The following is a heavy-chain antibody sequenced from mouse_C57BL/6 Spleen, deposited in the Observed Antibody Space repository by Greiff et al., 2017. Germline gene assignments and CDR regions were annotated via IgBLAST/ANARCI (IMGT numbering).Heavy chain of an antibody. CDR3: ARDGDYYSSRVYAMDY. CDR1: GFTFSSYA. CDR2: ISDGGSYT. V-gene: IGHV5-4*01. D-gene: IGHD1-1*01. Sequence: EVKLVESGGGLVKPGGSLKLSCAASGFTFSSYAMSWVRQTPEKRLEWVATISDGGSYTYYPNNVKGRFTISRDNAKNNLYLQMSHLKSEDTAMYYCARDGDYYSSRVYAMDYWGQGTSVTVSS. J-gene: IGHJ4*01.